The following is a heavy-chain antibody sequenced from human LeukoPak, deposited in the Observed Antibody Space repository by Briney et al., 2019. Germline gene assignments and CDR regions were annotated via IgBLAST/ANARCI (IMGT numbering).Heavy chain of an antibody. CDR2: INPNSGGT. V-gene: IGHV1-2*02. D-gene: IGHD2-15*01. Sequence: ASVKVSCKASGYTFTGYYMHWVRQAPGQGLEWMGWINPNSGGTNYAQKFQGRVTITADESTSTAYMELSSLRSEDTAVYYCARVAVVAATLSWFDPWGQGTLVTVSS. CDR1: GYTFTGYY. CDR3: ARVAVVAATLSWFDP. J-gene: IGHJ5*02.